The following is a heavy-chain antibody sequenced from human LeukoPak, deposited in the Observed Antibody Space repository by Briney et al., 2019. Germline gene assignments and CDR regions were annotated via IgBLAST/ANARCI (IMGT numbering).Heavy chain of an antibody. CDR3: ARAPLTYYYGSGSHPYYGMDV. J-gene: IGHJ6*04. Sequence: SETLSLTCTVSGGSISSGDYYWSWIRQPPGKGLGWIGYIYYSGSTYYNPSLKSRVTISVDTSKNQFSLKLSSVTAADTAVYYCARAPLTYYYGSGSHPYYGMDVWGKGTTVTVSS. CDR2: IYYSGST. V-gene: IGHV4-30-4*01. CDR1: GGSISSGDYY. D-gene: IGHD3-10*01.